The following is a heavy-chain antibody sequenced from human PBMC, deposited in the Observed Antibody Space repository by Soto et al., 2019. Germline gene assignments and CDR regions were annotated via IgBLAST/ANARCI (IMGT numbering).Heavy chain of an antibody. CDR2: ISSSSSTI. CDR3: ARDGPYDFWSGYYSYFDY. J-gene: IGHJ4*02. V-gene: IGHV3-48*01. Sequence: GGSLRLSCAASGFTFSSYSMNWVRQAPGKGLEWVSYISSSSSTIYYADSVKGRFTISRDNAKNSLYLQMNSLRAEDTAVYYCARDGPYDFWSGYYSYFDYWGQGTLVTVSS. D-gene: IGHD3-3*01. CDR1: GFTFSSYS.